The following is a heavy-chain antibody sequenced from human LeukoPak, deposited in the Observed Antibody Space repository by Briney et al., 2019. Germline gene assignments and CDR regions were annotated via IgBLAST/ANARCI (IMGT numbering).Heavy chain of an antibody. CDR3: ARDRRYFDWLLSIRDAFDI. D-gene: IGHD3-9*01. V-gene: IGHV1-18*01. J-gene: IGHJ3*02. Sequence: ASVKVSCKASGYTFSNYGISWVRQAPGQGLEWMGWISVYNGNTNYAQKVQGRVTMTTDTSTDTAYMELRSLRSDDTAVYYCARDRRYFDWLLSIRDAFDIWGQGTMVTVSS. CDR1: GYTFSNYG. CDR2: ISVYNGNT.